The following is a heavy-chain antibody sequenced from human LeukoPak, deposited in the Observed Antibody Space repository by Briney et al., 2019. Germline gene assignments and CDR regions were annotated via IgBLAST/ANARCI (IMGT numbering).Heavy chain of an antibody. CDR2: IYWNDDK. D-gene: IGHD2-15*01. V-gene: IGHV2-5*01. Sequence: TLSLTCTVSGGSISSYYWSWIRQPPGKALEWLALIYWNDDKRYSPSLKSRLTITKDTSKNQVVLTMTNMDPVDTATYYCALAQGYCSGGSCESFDYWGQGTLVTVSS. CDR3: ALAQGYCSGGSCESFDY. CDR1: GGSISSYYW. J-gene: IGHJ4*02.